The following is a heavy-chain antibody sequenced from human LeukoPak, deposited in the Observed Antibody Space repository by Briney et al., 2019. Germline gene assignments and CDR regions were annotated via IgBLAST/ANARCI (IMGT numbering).Heavy chain of an antibody. CDR3: ARDAFDILTGYLSGYYYYMDV. CDR2: ISAYNGNT. Sequence: GASVKVSCKASGYTFTSYVITWVRQAPGQGLEWMGWISAYNGNTNYAQKLQGRVTMTTDTSTSTAYMELRSLRSDDTAVYYCARDAFDILTGYLSGYYYYMDVWGKGTTVIVSS. CDR1: GYTFTSYV. V-gene: IGHV1-18*01. J-gene: IGHJ6*03. D-gene: IGHD3-9*01.